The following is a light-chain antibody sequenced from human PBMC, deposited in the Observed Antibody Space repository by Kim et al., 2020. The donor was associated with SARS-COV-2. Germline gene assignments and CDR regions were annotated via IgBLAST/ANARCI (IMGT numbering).Light chain of an antibody. V-gene: IGKV1-27*01. J-gene: IGKJ1*01. Sequence: DIQMTQSPSSLSASVGDRVTITCRASQGISNYLAWYQHKPGKVPKLLIFAASTVHSGVPSRFSGGGSGTDFTRTISSLQPEDVATYYCHMYNNAPWTFGQGTKVDIK. CDR3: HMYNNAPWT. CDR2: AAS. CDR1: QGISNY.